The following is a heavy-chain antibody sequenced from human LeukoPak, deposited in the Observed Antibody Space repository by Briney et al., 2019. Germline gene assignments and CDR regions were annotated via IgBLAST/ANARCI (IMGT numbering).Heavy chain of an antibody. V-gene: IGHV1-18*01. CDR2: ISTYDDNI. CDR3: ARDFSQWLPQNDY. J-gene: IGHJ4*02. CDR1: GYTFTTYG. Sequence: GASVKVSCKASGYTFTTYGLSWVRQAPGQGLEWLGWISTYDDNIKYAQSLQGRLTLTIDTSTSTAYMELRSLTSDDTAVYYCARDFSQWLPQNDYWGQGTLVTVSS. D-gene: IGHD3-22*01.